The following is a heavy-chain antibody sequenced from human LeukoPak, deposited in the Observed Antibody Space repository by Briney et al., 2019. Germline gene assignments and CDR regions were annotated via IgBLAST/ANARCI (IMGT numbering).Heavy chain of an antibody. D-gene: IGHD2-2*01. CDR3: ARLCSSTTCYSDWFDP. J-gene: IGHJ5*02. CDR2: IYYSGRT. V-gene: IGHV4-39*01. Sequence: SETLSLTCTVSGGSISSSRDYWGWIRQPPGKGLEWIGIIYYSGRTYYNPSLNHRVTISVDTYKTQLSLKLSSVTAADTAVYYCARLCSSTTCYSDWFDPWGQGPLVTVSS. CDR1: GGSISSSRDY.